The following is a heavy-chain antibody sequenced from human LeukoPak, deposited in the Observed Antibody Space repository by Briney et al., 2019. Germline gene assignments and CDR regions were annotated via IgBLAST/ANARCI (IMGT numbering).Heavy chain of an antibody. CDR2: MNQDRSAK. CDR3: ARDQGGVLDY. D-gene: IGHD2-8*01. J-gene: IGHJ4*02. V-gene: IGHV3-7*01. Sequence: GGSLRLSCAASGFTFSSSWMAWVRQTPGKGPEWVANMNQDRSAKHYLDSVKGRFTISRDNAKNSLYLQMNSLRVEDTAVYFCARDQGGVLDYWGQGTLVTVSS. CDR1: GFTFSSSW.